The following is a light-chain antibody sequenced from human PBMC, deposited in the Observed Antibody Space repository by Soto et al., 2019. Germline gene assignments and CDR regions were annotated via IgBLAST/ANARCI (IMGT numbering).Light chain of an antibody. J-gene: IGKJ2*01. Sequence: DIVLTQSPATLSLSPGEGAALSCRASHNFSSSYLAWYQKKPGQAHRLLMPGSSNRAVGIPDRFNGSGSGTEFTLTISRLEPVDFEVYYCQQYNRSPYTFGQGTSLEIK. CDR1: HNFSSSY. V-gene: IGKV3-20*01. CDR2: GSS. CDR3: QQYNRSPYT.